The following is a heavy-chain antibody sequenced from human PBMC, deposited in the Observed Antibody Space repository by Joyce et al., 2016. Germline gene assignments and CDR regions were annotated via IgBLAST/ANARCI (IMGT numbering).Heavy chain of an antibody. V-gene: IGHV1-69*01. CDR2: SVPMSTTT. J-gene: IGHJ4*02. Sequence: QVQLEQSGAEVKKPGSSVKVSCKTSGDIFNAYGINWVRQAPGQGLEWLGGSVPMSTTTDYAQKFRDRLTISAHEPTSTVYMELSSLRSDDTGTYYCARGRGDDFWSGYYGSIDYWGQGTLVSVSS. CDR1: GDIFNAYG. CDR3: ARGRGDDFWSGYYGSIDY. D-gene: IGHD3-3*01.